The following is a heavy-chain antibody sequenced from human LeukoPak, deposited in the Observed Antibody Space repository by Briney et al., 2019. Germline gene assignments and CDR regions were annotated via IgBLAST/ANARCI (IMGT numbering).Heavy chain of an antibody. V-gene: IGHV6-1*01. CDR3: ARARDSGWSDAFDI. CDR2: TYYRSKWYN. J-gene: IGHJ3*02. D-gene: IGHD6-19*01. Sequence: SQTLSLTCAISGDSVSSNSAAWHWLRQSPSGGLEWLGRTYYRSKWYNDYAVSVKSRITVNPDTSKNQFSLQLNSVTPEDTAVYYCARARDSGWSDAFDIWGHGTMVTVSS. CDR1: GDSVSSNSAA.